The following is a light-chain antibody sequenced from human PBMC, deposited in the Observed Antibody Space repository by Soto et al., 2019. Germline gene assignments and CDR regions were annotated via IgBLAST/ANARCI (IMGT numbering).Light chain of an antibody. V-gene: IGKV4-1*01. CDR2: WAS. J-gene: IGKJ1*01. CDR3: QQYYSTPRGT. CDR1: QRVLYSSNNKNY. Sequence: DIVMTQSPDSLAVSLGERATINCKSSQRVLYSSNNKNYLAWYQQKPGQPPKLLIYWASTRESGVPDRFSGSGSGTDFSLTISSLQAEDVAVYYCQQYYSTPRGTFGQGTKV.